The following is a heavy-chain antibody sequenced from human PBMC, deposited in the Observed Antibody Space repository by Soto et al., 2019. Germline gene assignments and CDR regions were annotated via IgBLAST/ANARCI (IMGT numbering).Heavy chain of an antibody. Sequence: QDQLVQSGVEVKKPGASVKVSCKASGYSFTNYGITWVRQAPGQGFEWMGWISAYNGNTNYAQKFQGRVTMTTDASTSTASLELRSLSSDDTAVYYCARDRGVAPPVAGNTHYYYYMDVWGKGTTVTVSS. V-gene: IGHV1-18*01. CDR2: ISAYNGNT. CDR1: GYSFTNYG. J-gene: IGHJ6*03. D-gene: IGHD6-19*01. CDR3: ARDRGVAPPVAGNTHYYYYMDV.